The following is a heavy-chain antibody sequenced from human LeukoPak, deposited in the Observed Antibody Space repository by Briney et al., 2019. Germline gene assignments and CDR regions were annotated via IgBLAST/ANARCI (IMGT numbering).Heavy chain of an antibody. CDR2: IYDGGSR. CDR1: LFLLKMNY. V-gene: IGHV3-53*01. J-gene: IGHJ4*02. CDR3: ANGSSAYYFES. Sequence: GGSLRLSSEVSLFLLKMNYMNCIRQAPGKGLEWVSVIYDGGSRYYADSVKGRFTISRDTSKNTVYLEINGLRVADTAVYYFANGSSAYYFESWGQGTLVTVSA. D-gene: IGHD6-6*01.